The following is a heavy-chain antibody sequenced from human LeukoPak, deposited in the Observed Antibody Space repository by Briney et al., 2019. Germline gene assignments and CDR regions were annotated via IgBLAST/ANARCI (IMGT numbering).Heavy chain of an antibody. CDR1: GGSISSSSYY. J-gene: IGHJ4*02. CDR2: IHYSGET. CDR3: ARDLTFDY. V-gene: IGHV4-61*05. Sequence: PSETLSLTCTVSGGSISSSSYYWGWIRQPPGKGLEWIGYIHYSGETNYNPSLSSRVTIAMDTSKNQFSLNLRSVTAADTAVYYCARDLTFDYWGQGALVTVSS.